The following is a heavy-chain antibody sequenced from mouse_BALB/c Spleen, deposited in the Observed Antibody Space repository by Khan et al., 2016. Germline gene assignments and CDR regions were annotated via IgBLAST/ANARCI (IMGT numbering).Heavy chain of an antibody. CDR2: IRLKSDDYVT. D-gene: IGHD1-2*01. Sequence: EVQLQESGGGLVQPGGSMKLSCVASGFTFSNYWMNWVRQSPEKGLEWVAEIRLKSDDYVTPYAESAKGRFTISREDSKSSVYLQMNHFLAGATGIYYCWIRLWGQGTTRTVSS. CDR3: WIRL. CDR1: GFTFSNYW. V-gene: IGHV6-6*02. J-gene: IGHJ2*01.